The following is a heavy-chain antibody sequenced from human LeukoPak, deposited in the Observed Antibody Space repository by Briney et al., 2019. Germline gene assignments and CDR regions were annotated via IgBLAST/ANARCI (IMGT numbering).Heavy chain of an antibody. CDR2: IYYSGST. J-gene: IGHJ6*03. CDR1: GGSISSYY. V-gene: IGHV4-59*08. CDR3: ARVVQRYYYYYMDV. Sequence: SETLSLTCTVSGGSISSYYWSWIRQPPGKGLEWIGYIYYSGSTNYNPSPKSRLTISVDTSKNQFSLKLSSVTAADTAVYYCARVVQRYYYYYMDVWGKGTTVTVSS. D-gene: IGHD5-18*01.